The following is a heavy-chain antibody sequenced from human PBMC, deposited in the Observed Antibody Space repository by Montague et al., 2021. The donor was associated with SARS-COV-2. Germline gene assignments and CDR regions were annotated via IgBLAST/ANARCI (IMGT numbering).Heavy chain of an antibody. J-gene: IGHJ3*02. CDR1: GGSISSSGYY. D-gene: IGHD3-22*01. CDR3: ARFPTSYYYDSKAAPATPDAFDI. V-gene: IGHV4-39*01. CDR2: IYYSGST. Sequence: SKTLSLTCTVSGGSISSSGYYWGWIRQPPGKGLEWIGSIYYSGSTYYNPSLKSRDTISVDTSKNQFSLKLSSVTAADTAVYYCARFPTSYYYDSKAAPATPDAFDIWGQGTMVTVSS.